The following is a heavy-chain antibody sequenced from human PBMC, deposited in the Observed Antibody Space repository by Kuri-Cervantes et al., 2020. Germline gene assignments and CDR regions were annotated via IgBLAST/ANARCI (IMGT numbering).Heavy chain of an antibody. CDR1: GGTFSSYA. CDR3: ARLYGSGAAFDY. J-gene: IGHJ4*02. D-gene: IGHD3-10*01. CDR2: IIPIFGTA. V-gene: IGHV1-69*13. Sequence: SVKVSCKASGGTFSSYAISWVRQAPGQGLEWMGGIIPIFGTANYAQKFQGRVTITADESTSTAYMELSSLRSEDTAVYYCARLYGSGAAFDYWGQGTLVTDSS.